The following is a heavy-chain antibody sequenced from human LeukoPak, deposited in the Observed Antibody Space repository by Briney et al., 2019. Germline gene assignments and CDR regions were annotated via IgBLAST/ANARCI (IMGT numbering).Heavy chain of an antibody. Sequence: GGSLRLSCAASGFTFSSYWVSWVRQAPGKGLEWVANIKQDGSEKYYVDSVKGRFTISRDNAKNSLYLQMNSLRAEDTAVYYCARDLARWEDYWGQGTLVTVSS. J-gene: IGHJ4*02. CDR1: GFTFSSYW. V-gene: IGHV3-7*01. CDR3: ARDLARWEDY. D-gene: IGHD5-24*01. CDR2: IKQDGSEK.